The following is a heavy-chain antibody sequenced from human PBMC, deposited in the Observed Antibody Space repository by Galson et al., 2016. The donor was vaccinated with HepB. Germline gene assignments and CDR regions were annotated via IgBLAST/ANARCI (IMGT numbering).Heavy chain of an antibody. J-gene: IGHJ4*02. V-gene: IGHV3-33*01. CDR1: GFTFHTYG. Sequence: SLRLSCAASGFTFHTYGMHWVRQAPGKGMEWLAVIWYDGSNYYYADSVRGRFTISRDNSKNTLYLQMNSLRLTSVTAADTAVYFCARGIRGYGGPEGLFDYWGQGTLVTVSS. CDR3: ARGIRGYGGPEGLFDY. CDR2: IWYDGSNY. D-gene: IGHD5-12*01.